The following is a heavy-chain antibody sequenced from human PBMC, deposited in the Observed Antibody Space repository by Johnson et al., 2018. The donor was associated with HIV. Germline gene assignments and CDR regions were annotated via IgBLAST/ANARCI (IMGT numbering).Heavy chain of an antibody. V-gene: IGHV3-23*04. J-gene: IGHJ3*02. CDR3: AKDRSIYDIIYAFDI. Sequence: VQLVESGGGVVRPGGSLRLSCAASGLSFDDYGMSWVRQAPGQGLEWVSAISGSGGSKYYADSVKGRFTLSSDNSKNTLSLQMNSLRVAATAVYYCAKDRSIYDIIYAFDIWGQGTMVTVSS. D-gene: IGHD3-9*01. CDR2: ISGSGGSK. CDR1: GLSFDDYG.